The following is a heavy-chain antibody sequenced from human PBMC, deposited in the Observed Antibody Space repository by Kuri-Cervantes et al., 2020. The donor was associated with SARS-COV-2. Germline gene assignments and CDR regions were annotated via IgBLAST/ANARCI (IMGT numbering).Heavy chain of an antibody. D-gene: IGHD4-17*01. Sequence: GESLKISCAASGFTFSSYSMNWVRQAPGKGLEWVSYISSSSSTIYYADSVKGRFTVSRDNAKNSLYLQMNSLRAEYTTVYYCARGFPTVTTWLGYYYYGMDVWGQGTTVTVSS. CDR1: GFTFSSYS. V-gene: IGHV3-48*01. CDR2: ISSSSSTI. CDR3: ARGFPTVTTWLGYYYYGMDV. J-gene: IGHJ6*02.